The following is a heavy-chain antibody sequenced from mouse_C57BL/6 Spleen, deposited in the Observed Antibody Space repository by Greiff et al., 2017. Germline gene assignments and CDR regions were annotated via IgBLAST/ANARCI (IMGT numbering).Heavy chain of an antibody. Sequence: LQQSGAELVRPGSSVKLSCKDSSFAFMASAMHWVKQRPGHGLEWIGSFTMYSDATEYSENFKGKATLTANTSSSTAYMELSSLTSEDSAVYYCSRTSGSSDYYYAMDYWGQGTSVTVSS. CDR1: SFAFMASA. CDR2: FTMYSDAT. D-gene: IGHD1-1*01. CDR3: SRTSGSSDYYYAMDY. V-gene: IGHV1-49*01. J-gene: IGHJ4*01.